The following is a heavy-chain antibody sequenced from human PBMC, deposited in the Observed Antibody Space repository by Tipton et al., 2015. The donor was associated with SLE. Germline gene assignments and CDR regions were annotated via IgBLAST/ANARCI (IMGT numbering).Heavy chain of an antibody. CDR1: GGSISSGSYY. V-gene: IGHV4-31*02. CDR2: IYYSGST. D-gene: IGHD6-13*01. J-gene: IGHJ4*02. CDR3: ASLEQQLYYFDY. Sequence: LRLSCTVSGGSISSGSYYWSWIRQHPGKGLEWIGYIYYSGSTYYNPSLKSRVTISVDKSKNQFSLKLSSVTAADTAVYYCASLEQQLYYFDYWGQGTLVTVSS.